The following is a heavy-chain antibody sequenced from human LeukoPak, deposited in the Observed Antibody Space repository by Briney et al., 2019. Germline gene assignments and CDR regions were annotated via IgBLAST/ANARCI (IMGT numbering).Heavy chain of an antibody. CDR1: GFTFSSYA. V-gene: IGHV3-23*01. D-gene: IGHD6-19*01. CDR3: AKDSLYSSGWYYFDH. CDR2: ISGSGGST. Sequence: GGSLRLSCAASGFTFSSYAMSWVRQAPGKGLEWVSAISGSGGSTYYADSVNGRFTISRDNSKNTLYLQMNSLRAEDTAVYYCAKDSLYSSGWYYFDHWGQGTLVTVSS. J-gene: IGHJ4*02.